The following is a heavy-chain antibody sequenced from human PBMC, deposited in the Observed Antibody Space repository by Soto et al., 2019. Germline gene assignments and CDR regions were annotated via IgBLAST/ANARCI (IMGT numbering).Heavy chain of an antibody. V-gene: IGHV3-30-3*01. CDR2: ISYDGSNK. CDR3: ARDSPYYYDSTRFDAFDI. J-gene: IGHJ3*02. D-gene: IGHD3-22*01. Sequence: QVQLVESGGGVVQPGRSLRLSCAASGFTFSSYAMHWVRQAPGKGLEWVAVISYDGSNKYYADSVKGRFTISRDNSKNPLYLQMNSLRAEDTAVYYCARDSPYYYDSTRFDAFDIWGQGTMVTVSS. CDR1: GFTFSSYA.